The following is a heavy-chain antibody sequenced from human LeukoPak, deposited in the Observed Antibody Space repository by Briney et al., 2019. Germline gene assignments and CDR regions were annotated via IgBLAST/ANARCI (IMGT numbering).Heavy chain of an antibody. Sequence: SETLSLTCTVSGGSISSYYWSWIRQPPGKGLEWVGYIYYSGSTNYSPSLKSRVTISVDTSKNQFSLKLSSVTAAGTAVYYCARDRGWYRMWGQGTLVTVPS. CDR1: GGSISSYY. CDR3: ARDRGWYRM. D-gene: IGHD6-19*01. J-gene: IGHJ4*02. V-gene: IGHV4-59*01. CDR2: IYYSGST.